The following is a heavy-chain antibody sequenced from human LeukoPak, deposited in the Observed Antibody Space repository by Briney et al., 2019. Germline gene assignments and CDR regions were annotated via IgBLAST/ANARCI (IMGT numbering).Heavy chain of an antibody. CDR1: GFTFSDYY. CDR2: ISSSGSNI. D-gene: IGHD3-10*01. Sequence: GGSLGLSCAASGFTFSDYYMSWIRQAPGKGLEWVSYISSSGSNIYNADSVKGRFTVSRDNAKNSLYLQMNSLRAEDTAVYYCARGAVRGAAGRWFDPWGQGTLVTVSS. J-gene: IGHJ5*02. CDR3: ARGAVRGAAGRWFDP. V-gene: IGHV3-11*01.